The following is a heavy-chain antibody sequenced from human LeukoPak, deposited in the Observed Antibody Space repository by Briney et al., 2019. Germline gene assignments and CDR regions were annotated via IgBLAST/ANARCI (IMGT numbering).Heavy chain of an antibody. D-gene: IGHD6-19*01. J-gene: IGHJ4*02. CDR2: IGTAGNT. CDR3: ARSKSYSSGWTDFDY. Sequence: GGSLRLSCAASGFTFSRHDMHWDRQPTGKGLEWVSVIGTAGNTYYADSVKGRFTISRENAKNSLYLQMDNLRAGDTAVYYCARSKSYSSGWTDFDYWGQGTLVTVSS. V-gene: IGHV3-13*01. CDR1: GFTFSRHD.